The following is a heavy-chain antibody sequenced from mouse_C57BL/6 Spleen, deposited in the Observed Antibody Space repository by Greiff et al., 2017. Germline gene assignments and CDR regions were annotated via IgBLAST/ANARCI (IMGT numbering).Heavy chain of an antibody. V-gene: IGHV1-22*01. CDR1: GYTFTDYN. CDR3: ARELTGYFDY. Sequence: VQLQQSGPELVKPGASVKMSCKASGYTFTDYNMHWVKQSHGKGLEWIGYINPNNGGTSYNQKFKGKATLTVNKSSSTAYMELRSLTSVDSAVYYCARELTGYFDYWGQGTTLTVSS. D-gene: IGHD4-1*01. CDR2: INPNNGGT. J-gene: IGHJ2*01.